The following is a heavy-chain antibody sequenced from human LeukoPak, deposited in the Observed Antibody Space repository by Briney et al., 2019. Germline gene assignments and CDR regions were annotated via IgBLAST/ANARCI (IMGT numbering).Heavy chain of an antibody. CDR3: ARDLADYFDY. V-gene: IGHV1-69*13. Sequence: GASVKVSCKASGGTFSSYAISWVRQAPGQGLEWMGGIIPIFGTANFAQKFQGRVTITADESTSTAYMELSSLRSEDTAVYYCARDLADYFDYWGQGTLVTVSS. J-gene: IGHJ4*02. CDR2: IIPIFGTA. CDR1: GGTFSSYA.